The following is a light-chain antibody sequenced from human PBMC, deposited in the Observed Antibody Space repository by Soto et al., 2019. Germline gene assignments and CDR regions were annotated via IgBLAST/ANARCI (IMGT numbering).Light chain of an antibody. CDR3: QQSKTKLWT. CDR2: EAS. V-gene: IGKV1-5*01. Sequence: DILMTQSPSTLSASVGDRVTITCRASESISVWLAWYQQKPGKAPKLLIYEASILESGVPSRFSGTGSGTEFTLTISSLHPNDFATYYCQQSKTKLWTFGQGTRVEV. CDR1: ESISVW. J-gene: IGKJ1*01.